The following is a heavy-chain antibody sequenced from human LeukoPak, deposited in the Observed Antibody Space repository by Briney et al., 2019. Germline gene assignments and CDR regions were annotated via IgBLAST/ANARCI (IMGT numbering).Heavy chain of an antibody. CDR1: GFTFSSYA. J-gene: IGHJ4*02. CDR2: IGASGDSI. V-gene: IGHV3-23*01. D-gene: IGHD5/OR15-5a*01. CDR3: AKIPDVSDY. Sequence: GGSLRLSCAASGFTFSSYAMSWVRQAPGTGLVWVSSIGASGDSIYYTDSVKGRFTISRDNSKNTLYLQMSSLRVEDTAVYYCAKIPDVSDYWGQGTLVTVSS.